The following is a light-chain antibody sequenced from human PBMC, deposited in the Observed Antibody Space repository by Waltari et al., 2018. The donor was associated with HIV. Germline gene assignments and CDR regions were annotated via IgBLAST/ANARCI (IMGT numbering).Light chain of an antibody. CDR1: SSDVGSYNL. V-gene: IGLV2-23*02. Sequence: QSALTQPASVSGSPGQSITISCTGTSSDVGSYNLVSWYQQHPGKAPKLMIYQVSKRPSWVSNRFSVSQSGNTASLTISGLQAEDEADYYCCSYAGSSTWVFGGGTKLTVL. J-gene: IGLJ3*02. CDR2: QVS. CDR3: CSYAGSSTWV.